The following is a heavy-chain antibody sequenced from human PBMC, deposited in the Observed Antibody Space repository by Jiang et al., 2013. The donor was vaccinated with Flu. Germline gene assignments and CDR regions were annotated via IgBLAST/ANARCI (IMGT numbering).Heavy chain of an antibody. D-gene: IGHD5-24*01. J-gene: IGHJ4*02. CDR3: AHTSGRDGYNDFDY. Sequence: KPTQTLTLTCTFSGFSLSTSGVGVGWIRQPPGKALEWLALIYWNDDKRYSPSLKSRLTITKDTSKNQVVLTMTNMDPVDTATYYCAHTSGRDGYNDFDYWGQGTLVTVSS. CDR1: GFSLSTSGVG. V-gene: IGHV2-5*01. CDR2: IYWNDDK.